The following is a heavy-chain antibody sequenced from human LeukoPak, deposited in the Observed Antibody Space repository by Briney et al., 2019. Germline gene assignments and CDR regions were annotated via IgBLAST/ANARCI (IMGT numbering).Heavy chain of an antibody. Sequence: ASVKVSCKVSGYTLTELSMHWVRQAPGKGLEWMGGFDPEDGETIYAQKFQGRVAITADKSTSTAYMELSSLRSEDTAVYYCASSAVGYYDSSGREYFQHWGQGTLVTVSS. CDR3: ASSAVGYYDSSGREYFQH. CDR2: FDPEDGET. V-gene: IGHV1-24*01. J-gene: IGHJ1*01. D-gene: IGHD3-22*01. CDR1: GYTLTELS.